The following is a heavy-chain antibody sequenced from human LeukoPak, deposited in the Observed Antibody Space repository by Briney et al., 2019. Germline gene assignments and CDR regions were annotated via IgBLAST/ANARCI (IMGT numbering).Heavy chain of an antibody. Sequence: PGGSLRLSCAASGFTFSSYGMHWVRQAPGMGLEWVAFIRYDGSNKYYADSVKGRFTISRDNSKNTLYLQMNSLRAEDTAVYFCARGGVDHYGSGTYYLMYYFDHWGQGALVTVSS. CDR2: IRYDGSNK. CDR3: ARGGVDHYGSGTYYLMYYFDH. D-gene: IGHD3-10*01. V-gene: IGHV3-30*02. J-gene: IGHJ4*02. CDR1: GFTFSSYG.